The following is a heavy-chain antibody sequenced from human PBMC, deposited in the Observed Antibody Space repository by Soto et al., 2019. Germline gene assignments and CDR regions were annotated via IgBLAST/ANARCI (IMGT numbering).Heavy chain of an antibody. J-gene: IGHJ5*02. CDR3: ARDSGYSSGWTGTNWFDP. V-gene: IGHV4-4*02. CDR2: IYQSGST. CDR1: GGSMSSSDW. D-gene: IGHD6-19*01. Sequence: TSETLSLTCAVSGGSMSSSDWWSWVRQPPGKGLEWIGEIYQSGSTNYDSSLKSRVTMTRDTSISTAYLELSRLRSDDTAVYYCARDSGYSSGWTGTNWFDPWGQGTLVTVSS.